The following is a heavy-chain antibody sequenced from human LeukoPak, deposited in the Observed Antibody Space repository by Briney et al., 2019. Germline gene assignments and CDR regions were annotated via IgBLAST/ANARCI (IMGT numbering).Heavy chain of an antibody. J-gene: IGHJ4*02. CDR2: INPNSGGT. V-gene: IGHV1-2*02. CDR3: ARDEGYCSSTSCYFWFDY. CDR1: GYTFTGYY. D-gene: IGHD2-2*01. Sequence: ASVKVSCKASGYTFTGYYMHWVRQAPGQGLEWMGWINPNSGGTNYAQKFQGRVTMTRDTSISTAYMELSRLRSDDTAVYYRARDEGYCSSTSCYFWFDYWGQGTLVTVSS.